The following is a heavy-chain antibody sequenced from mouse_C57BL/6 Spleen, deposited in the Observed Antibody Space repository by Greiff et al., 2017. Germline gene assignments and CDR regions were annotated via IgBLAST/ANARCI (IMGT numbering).Heavy chain of an antibody. CDR3: ARDLITTVGGVDY. D-gene: IGHD1-1*01. Sequence: EVKLMESGGGLVKPGGSLKLSCAASGFTFSSYAMSWVRQTPEKRLEWVATISDGGSYTYYPDNVKGRFTISRDNAKNNLYLQMSHLKSEDTAMYYCARDLITTVGGVDYWGQGTTRTVSS. CDR2: ISDGGSYT. CDR1: GFTFSSYA. V-gene: IGHV5-4*01. J-gene: IGHJ2*01.